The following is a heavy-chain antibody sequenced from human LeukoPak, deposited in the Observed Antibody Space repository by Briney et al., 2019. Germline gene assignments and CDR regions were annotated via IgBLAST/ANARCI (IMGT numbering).Heavy chain of an antibody. CDR3: ARDGAEGDNSAFDM. D-gene: IGHD3-22*01. V-gene: IGHV3-72*01. Sequence: GGSLRLSCAASGVTLSDHHMDWVGQAPGKGLEWVGRTRDKARGYTTEYAASVKGRFTISRDDSKTLVYLQMNSLRTEDTAVYFCARDGAEGDNSAFDMWGQGTVVTVSS. CDR2: TRDKARGYTT. CDR1: GVTLSDHH. J-gene: IGHJ3*02.